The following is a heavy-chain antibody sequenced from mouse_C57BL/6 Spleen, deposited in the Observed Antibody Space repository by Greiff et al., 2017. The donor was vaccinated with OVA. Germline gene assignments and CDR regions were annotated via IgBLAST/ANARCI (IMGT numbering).Heavy chain of an antibody. CDR3: TRCNYYGSSYWYFDV. D-gene: IGHD1-1*01. CDR2: IYPGNSDT. Sequence: VQLQQSGTVLARPGASVKMSCKTSGYTFTSYWMHWVKQRPGQGLEWIGAIYPGNSDTSYNQKFKGKAKLTAVTSASTAYMERSSLTNDDSAVYYCTRCNYYGSSYWYFDVWGTGTTVTVSS. CDR1: GYTFTSYW. J-gene: IGHJ1*03. V-gene: IGHV1-5*01.